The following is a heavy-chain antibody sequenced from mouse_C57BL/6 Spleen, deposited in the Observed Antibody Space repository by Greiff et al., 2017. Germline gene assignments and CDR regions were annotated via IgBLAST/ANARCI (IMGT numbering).Heavy chain of an antibody. CDR3: ARPYYGSSYGRYFDV. D-gene: IGHD1-1*01. Sequence: EVKVVESGGGLVKPGGSLKLSCAASGFTFSDYGMHWVRQAPEKGLEWVAYISSGSSTIYYADTVKGRFTISRDNAKNTLFLQMTSLRSEDTAMYYCARPYYGSSYGRYFDVWGTGTTVTVSS. J-gene: IGHJ1*03. CDR1: GFTFSDYG. CDR2: ISSGSSTI. V-gene: IGHV5-17*01.